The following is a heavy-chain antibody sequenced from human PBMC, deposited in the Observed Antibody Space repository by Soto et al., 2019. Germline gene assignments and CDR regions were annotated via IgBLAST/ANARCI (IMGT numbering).Heavy chain of an antibody. V-gene: IGHV4-30-2*01. CDR1: GGSISSGGYS. CDR2: IYLSGST. Sequence: QLQLQESGSGLVKPSQTLSLTCAVSGGSISSGGYSWSWIRQPPGKGLEWIGYIYLSGSTYYNPSLKSRVTISVDRSKNQFSLKLSSVTAADTAVYYCARAPAYCSGGSCYVGAFDIWGQGTMVTVSS. CDR3: ARAPAYCSGGSCYVGAFDI. D-gene: IGHD2-15*01. J-gene: IGHJ3*02.